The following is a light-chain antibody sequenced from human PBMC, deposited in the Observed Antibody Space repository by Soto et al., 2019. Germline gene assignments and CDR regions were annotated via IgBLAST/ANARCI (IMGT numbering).Light chain of an antibody. CDR3: QEYNNWPRT. Sequence: EIVMTQSPATLSVSPGERATLSCRASQSVSNNLAWYQQNPGQAPRLLIYGTSTRATGIPARFSGSGSGTEVTLTITSLQSEDFAVYDCQEYNNWPRTFGQGTKVEV. CDR2: GTS. J-gene: IGKJ1*01. CDR1: QSVSNN. V-gene: IGKV3-15*01.